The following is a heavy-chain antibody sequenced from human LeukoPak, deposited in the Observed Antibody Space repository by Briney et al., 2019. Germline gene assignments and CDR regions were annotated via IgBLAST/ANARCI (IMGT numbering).Heavy chain of an antibody. V-gene: IGHV1-3*01. J-gene: IGHJ6*02. CDR2: INAGYGNT. CDR1: GYTFTSYA. Sequence: ASVKVSCKASGYTFTSYAMHWVRQAPGQRLEWMGWINAGYGNTKYSQKFQGRVTITRDTSASTAYMELSSLRSEDTAVYYCARDGPYGGMDVWGQGTTVTVSS. D-gene: IGHD4-17*01. CDR3: ARDGPYGGMDV.